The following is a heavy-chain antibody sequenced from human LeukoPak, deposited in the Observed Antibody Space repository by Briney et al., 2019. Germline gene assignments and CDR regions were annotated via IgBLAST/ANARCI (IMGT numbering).Heavy chain of an antibody. D-gene: IGHD3-10*01. CDR2: IIPIFGSA. CDR3: ARGSYGSGFYLWFDP. CDR1: GGXFSTNA. Sequence: ASVKVSCKASGGXFSTNAIAWVRQAPGQGLEWMGRIIPIFGSANYAQKFQGRATITADESTRTAYMELSSLRSEDTAVYYCARGSYGSGFYLWFDPWGQGTQVTVSS. V-gene: IGHV1-69*13. J-gene: IGHJ5*02.